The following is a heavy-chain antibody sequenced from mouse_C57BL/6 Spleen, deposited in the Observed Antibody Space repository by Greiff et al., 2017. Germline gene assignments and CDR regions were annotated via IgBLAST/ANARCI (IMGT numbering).Heavy chain of an antibody. CDR2: INPGSGGT. CDR3: ARSDRDYYGSSYYYAMDY. Sequence: QVQLQQSGAELVRPGTSVKVSCKASGYAFTNYLIEWVKQRPGQGLEWIGVINPGSGGTNYNEKFKGKATLTADKSSSTAYMQLSSLTSEDSAVYFCARSDRDYYGSSYYYAMDYWGQGTSVTVSS. D-gene: IGHD1-1*01. V-gene: IGHV1-54*01. J-gene: IGHJ4*01. CDR1: GYAFTNYL.